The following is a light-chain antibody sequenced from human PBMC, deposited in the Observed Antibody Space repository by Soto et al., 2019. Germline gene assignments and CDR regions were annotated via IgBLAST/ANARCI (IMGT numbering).Light chain of an antibody. Sequence: QSALPQPPSASGSPGQSVTISCTGTSGDIGGYDYVSWYQQHPGKAPKLMIYEVTKRPLGVPDRFSGSKSGNTASLTVSGLQAEDEADYYCSSYAGSNNPYVFGTGTRSPS. CDR3: SSYAGSNNPYV. J-gene: IGLJ1*01. CDR2: EVT. CDR1: SGDIGGYDY. V-gene: IGLV2-8*01.